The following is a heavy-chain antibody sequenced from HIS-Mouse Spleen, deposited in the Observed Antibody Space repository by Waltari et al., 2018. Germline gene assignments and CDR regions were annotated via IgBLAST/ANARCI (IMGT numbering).Heavy chain of an antibody. Sequence: QVQLVESGGGVVQPGRSRRLPGAGSCLPFRCFGMPWVRQAPGKGLEWVAVISYDGSNKYYADSVKGRFTISRDNSKNTLYLQMNSLRAEDTAVYYCARDQGGYQMRPFDAFDIWGQGTMVTVSS. CDR3: ARDQGGYQMRPFDAFDI. D-gene: IGHD5-12*01. J-gene: IGHJ3*02. V-gene: IGHV3-30*03. CDR1: CLPFRCFG. CDR2: ISYDGSNK.